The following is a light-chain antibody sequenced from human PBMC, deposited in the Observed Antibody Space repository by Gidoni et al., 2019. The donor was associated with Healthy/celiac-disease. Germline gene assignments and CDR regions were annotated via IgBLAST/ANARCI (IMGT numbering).Light chain of an antibody. CDR2: DAS. CDR3: QQRSNWIFT. CDR1: QCVSSY. J-gene: IGKJ3*01. Sequence: EIVLTQSPANLSLSPGERATISCRASQCVSSYLVWYQQNPGQAPSLLIYDASNWATGIPARFSGSGSGTDFTLTISSLEPEDFAVYYCQQRSNWIFTFGPGTKVDIK. V-gene: IGKV3-11*01.